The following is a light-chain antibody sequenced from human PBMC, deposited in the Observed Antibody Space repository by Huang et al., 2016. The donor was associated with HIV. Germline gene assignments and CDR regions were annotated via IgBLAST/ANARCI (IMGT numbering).Light chain of an antibody. CDR2: AAS. CDR3: LQSYSAPWT. CDR1: QNISNY. V-gene: IGKV1-39*01. J-gene: IGKJ1*01. Sequence: DIQMTQSPSSLSASLGDRVTITCRARQNISNYLNWYQQIPGKAPKLVLAAASSLQRGVPTTFSGSGSGTDFTLTIFSLQPADFATYYCLQSYSAPWTFGQGTKVEI.